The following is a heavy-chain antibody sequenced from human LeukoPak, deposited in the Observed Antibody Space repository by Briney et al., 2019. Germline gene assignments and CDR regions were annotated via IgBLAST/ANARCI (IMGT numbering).Heavy chain of an antibody. J-gene: IGHJ4*02. V-gene: IGHV3-23*01. D-gene: IGHD4-17*01. CDR3: AKDPLQLDYGASFDY. CDR1: GFTFSSYA. Sequence: PGGSLRLSCAASGFTFSSYAMSWVRQAPGKGLEWVSAISGSGGSTYYADSVKGRFTISRDNSKNTLYLQMNSLRAEDTAVYYCAKDPLQLDYGASFDYWGQGTLVTVSS. CDR2: ISGSGGST.